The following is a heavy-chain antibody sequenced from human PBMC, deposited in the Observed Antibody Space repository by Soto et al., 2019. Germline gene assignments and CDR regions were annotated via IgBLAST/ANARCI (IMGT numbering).Heavy chain of an antibody. D-gene: IGHD7-27*01. CDR2: INAGYGNT. CDR3: ARDTGDGTFDF. V-gene: IGHV1-3*01. CDR1: GYTFSSYA. J-gene: IGHJ4*02. Sequence: ASVKVACKASGYTFSSYAMHWVRQAPGQRLEWMGWINAGYGNTKSSQKFQDRVTISRDTSASTAYMELTSLRSEDTAVYYCARDTGDGTFDFWGQGTLVTVSS.